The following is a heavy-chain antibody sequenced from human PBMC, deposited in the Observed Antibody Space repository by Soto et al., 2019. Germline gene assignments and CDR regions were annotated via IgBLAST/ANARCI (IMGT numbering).Heavy chain of an antibody. V-gene: IGHV4-34*01. CDR2: INHSGST. J-gene: IGHJ6*03. D-gene: IGHD6-19*01. CDR3: ARGRLAVATHYSYYMDV. CDR1: GGSFSGYY. Sequence: QVQLQQWGAGLLKPSETLSLTCAVYGGSFSGYYWSWIRQPPGKGLEWIGEINHSGSTNYNPSLRSRVTISVDTSKNQFSLKLSSVTAADTAVYYCARGRLAVATHYSYYMDVWGKGTTVTVSS.